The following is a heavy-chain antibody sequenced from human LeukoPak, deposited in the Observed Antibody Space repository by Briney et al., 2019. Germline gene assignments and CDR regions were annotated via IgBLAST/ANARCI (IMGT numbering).Heavy chain of an antibody. Sequence: ASVKVSCKASGYTFTGYYMHWVRQAPGQGLEWMVWINPNSGGTNYAQKFQGRVTMTRDTSISTAYMELSRLRSDDTAVYYCARGTRMYDSSGYYPFGYWGQGTLVTVSS. V-gene: IGHV1-2*02. J-gene: IGHJ4*02. D-gene: IGHD3-22*01. CDR1: GYTFTGYY. CDR2: INPNSGGT. CDR3: ARGTRMYDSSGYYPFGY.